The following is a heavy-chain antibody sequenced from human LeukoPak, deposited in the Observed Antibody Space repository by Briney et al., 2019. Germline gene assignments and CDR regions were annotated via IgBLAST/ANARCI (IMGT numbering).Heavy chain of an antibody. CDR3: ARGGFSLIMYYYYYMDV. Sequence: SSETLSLTCTVSGGSISSYYWSWIRQPPGKGLEWIGYIYYSGSTNYNPSLKSRVTISVDTSKNQFSLKPSSVTAADTAVYYCARGGFSLIMYYYYYMDVWGKGTTVTVSS. CDR2: IYYSGST. J-gene: IGHJ6*03. CDR1: GGSISSYY. D-gene: IGHD3-16*01. V-gene: IGHV4-59*01.